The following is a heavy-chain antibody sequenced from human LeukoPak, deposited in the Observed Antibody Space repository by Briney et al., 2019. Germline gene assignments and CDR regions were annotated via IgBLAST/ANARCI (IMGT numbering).Heavy chain of an antibody. D-gene: IGHD5-18*01. CDR1: GFTLGGHD. CDR2: VSAGHHA. J-gene: IGHJ4*02. CDR3: VREARGYHYTYFDY. Sequence: GGSLRLSCTASGFTLGGHDMHWVRQTTGDGLEWVAAVSAGHHAFYAGSVKGRVTVSREDAKNSLYLQMNSLRAGDTAVYYCVREARGYHYTYFDYWGQGSLVTVSS. V-gene: IGHV3-13*01.